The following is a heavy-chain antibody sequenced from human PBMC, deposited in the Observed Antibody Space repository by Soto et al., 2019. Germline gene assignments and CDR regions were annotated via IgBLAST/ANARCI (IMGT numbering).Heavy chain of an antibody. Sequence: KQSQTLSLTCAISGDSVSSNSAAWNWIRQSPSRGLEWLGRTYYRSKWYNDYAVSVKRRITIKPDTSKNQFSLQVKSVTPEDTAVYYCARGQLGMGAFDIWGQGTMVTVSS. V-gene: IGHV6-1*01. J-gene: IGHJ3*02. CDR1: GDSVSSNSAA. CDR3: ARGQLGMGAFDI. CDR2: TYYRSKWYN. D-gene: IGHD7-27*01.